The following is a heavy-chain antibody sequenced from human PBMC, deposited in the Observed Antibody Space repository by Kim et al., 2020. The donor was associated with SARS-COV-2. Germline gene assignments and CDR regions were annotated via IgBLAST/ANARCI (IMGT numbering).Heavy chain of an antibody. CDR1: GGSFSGYY. CDR2: INHSGST. CDR3: ASRIHSGSYYFDY. Sequence: SETLSLTCAVYGGSFSGYYWSWIRQPPGKGLEWIGEINHSGSTNYNPSLKSRVTISVDTSKNQFSLKLSSVTAADTAVYYCASRIHSGSYYFDYWGQGTLVTVSS. D-gene: IGHD1-26*01. J-gene: IGHJ4*02. V-gene: IGHV4-34*01.